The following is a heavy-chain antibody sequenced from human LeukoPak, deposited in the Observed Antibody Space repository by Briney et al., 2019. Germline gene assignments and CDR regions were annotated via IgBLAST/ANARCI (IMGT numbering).Heavy chain of an antibody. J-gene: IGHJ6*03. CDR2: INHSGST. D-gene: IGHD6-19*01. V-gene: IGHV4-34*01. CDR1: GGSFSGYY. CDR3: ASYSSGWYSFYYYMDV. Sequence: PSETLSLTCAAYGGSFSGYYWSWIRQPPGKGLEWIGEINHSGSTNYNPSLKSRVTISVDTSKNQFSLKLSSVTAADTAVYYCASYSSGWYSFYYYMDVWGKGTTVTVSS.